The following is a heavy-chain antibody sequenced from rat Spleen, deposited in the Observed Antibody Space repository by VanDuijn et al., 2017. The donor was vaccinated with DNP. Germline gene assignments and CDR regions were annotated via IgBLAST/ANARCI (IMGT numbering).Heavy chain of an antibody. V-gene: IGHV5-29*01. D-gene: IGHD1-1*01. CDR3: ASGGSGDYFDY. J-gene: IGHJ2*01. Sequence: EVQLVESDGDLVQPGRSLKLSCAASGFTFSDYYMAWVRQAPTKGLEWVATISYDGSSTYYRDSVKGRFTISRDNAKSTLYLQMDSLRSEDTATYYCASGGSGDYFDYWGQGVMVTVSS. CDR1: GFTFSDYY. CDR2: ISYDGSST.